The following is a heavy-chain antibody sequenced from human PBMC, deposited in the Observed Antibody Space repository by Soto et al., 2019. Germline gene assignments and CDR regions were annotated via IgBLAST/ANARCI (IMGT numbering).Heavy chain of an antibody. D-gene: IGHD3-22*01. CDR2: IYYSGST. CDR3: ARSPDSSGYYPRWYYYGMDV. V-gene: IGHV4-39*07. J-gene: IGHJ6*02. CDR1: GGSISSSSYY. Sequence: SETLSLTCTVPGGSISSSSYYWGWIRQPPGKGLEWIGSIYYSGSTYYNPSLKSRVTISVDKSKNQFSLKLSSVTAADTAVYYCARSPDSSGYYPRWYYYGMDVWGQGTTVTVSS.